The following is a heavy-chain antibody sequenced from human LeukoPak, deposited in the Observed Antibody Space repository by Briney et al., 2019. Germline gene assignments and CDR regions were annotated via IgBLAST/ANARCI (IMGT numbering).Heavy chain of an antibody. CDR3: ARDSSGYGYSHFDY. CDR2: IYYSGST. V-gene: IGHV4-59*01. D-gene: IGHD5-12*01. CDR1: GGSISSYY. J-gene: IGHJ4*02. Sequence: SETLSLTCTVSGGSISSYYWSWIRQPPGKGLEWIGYIYYSGSTNYNPSLKSRVTISVDTSKNQFPLKLSSVTAADTAVYYCARDSSGYGYSHFDYWGQGTLVTVSS.